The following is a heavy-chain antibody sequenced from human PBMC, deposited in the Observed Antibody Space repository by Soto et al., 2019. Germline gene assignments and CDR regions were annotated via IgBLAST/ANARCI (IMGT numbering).Heavy chain of an antibody. D-gene: IGHD1-1*01. CDR1: GDSISNSY. CDR3: ARHSRLGRLRDYYYGMDV. Sequence: SETLSLTCNVSGDSISNSYWGWIRQPPGKGLEWIGSIYYSGSTYYNPSLKSRVTISVDTSKNQFSLKLSSVTAADTAVYYCARHSRLGRLRDYYYGMDVWGQGTTVTVSS. CDR2: IYYSGST. V-gene: IGHV4-39*01. J-gene: IGHJ6*02.